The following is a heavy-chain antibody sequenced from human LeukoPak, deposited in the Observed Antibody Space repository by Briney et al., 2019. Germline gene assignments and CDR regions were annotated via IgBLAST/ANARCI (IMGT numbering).Heavy chain of an antibody. J-gene: IGHJ4*02. CDR2: IYSGGST. V-gene: IGHV3-66*01. Sequence: PGGSLRLSWAASGFTVSTSYMSWVRQAPGKGLEWVSAIYSGGSTYYADSVKGRFTISRDNSKSTMYLQMNSLRAEDTAVYYCARGGTSGYTYYFDYWGQGTLVTVSS. CDR3: ARGGTSGYTYYFDY. CDR1: GFTVSTSY. D-gene: IGHD3-22*01.